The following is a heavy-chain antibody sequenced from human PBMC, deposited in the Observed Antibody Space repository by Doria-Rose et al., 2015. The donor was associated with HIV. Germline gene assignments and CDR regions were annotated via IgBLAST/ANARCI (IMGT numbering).Heavy chain of an antibody. V-gene: IGHV4-31*03. CDR3: ARMGSYRELDY. CDR1: GASVSSRGYY. J-gene: IGHJ4*02. CDR2: TYYTGTS. D-gene: IGHD3-3*01. Sequence: TCSVSGASVSSRGYYWNWIRQVPGKGLESLGYTYYTGTSDYSPSLKSRLNMAVDTSKNQFSLKLSFVTVADTAVYYCARMGSYRELDYWGQGALVTVSA.